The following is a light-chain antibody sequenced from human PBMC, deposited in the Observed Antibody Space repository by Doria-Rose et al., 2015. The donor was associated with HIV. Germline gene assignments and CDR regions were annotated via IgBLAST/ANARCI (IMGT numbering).Light chain of an antibody. J-gene: IGKJ1*01. CDR2: DGS. V-gene: IGKV3-20*01. CDR1: QSFSSTY. Sequence: EIVMTQSPGTLSLSPGERATLSCRASQSFSSTYLAWYQQKPGQAPSLLIYDGSTRATGIPDRFSASGSGTDSTLTINRLEPEDFALYYCHQYGTSWTFGQGTKAEI. CDR3: HQYGTSWT.